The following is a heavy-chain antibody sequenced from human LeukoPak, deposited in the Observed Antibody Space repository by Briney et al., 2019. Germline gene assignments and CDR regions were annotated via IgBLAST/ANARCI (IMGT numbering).Heavy chain of an antibody. CDR1: GFTFSSYA. Sequence: PGGSPRLSCAASGFTFSSYAMSWVREAPGKGLDWASAISGGGSSTHYADSVKGRFTISRDNSKNTLYLQMNSLRAEDAAVYYCAKAMYSSGWDDLDYWGQGTLVTVSS. J-gene: IGHJ4*02. CDR2: ISGGGSST. V-gene: IGHV3-23*01. CDR3: AKAMYSSGWDDLDY. D-gene: IGHD6-19*01.